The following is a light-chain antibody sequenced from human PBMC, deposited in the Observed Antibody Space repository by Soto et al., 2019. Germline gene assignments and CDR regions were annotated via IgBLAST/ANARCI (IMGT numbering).Light chain of an antibody. CDR3: LQHETYPRT. Sequence: DIQMTQSPSSLFASVGDRVTITCRASQGIRNNLGWYHQKPGKAPKRLIYGTSNLQIGVPSRFSVIRSGTEFTLTISSLQTEDFATYYCLQHETYPRTFGQGTKV. CDR2: GTS. CDR1: QGIRNN. V-gene: IGKV1-17*01. J-gene: IGKJ1*01.